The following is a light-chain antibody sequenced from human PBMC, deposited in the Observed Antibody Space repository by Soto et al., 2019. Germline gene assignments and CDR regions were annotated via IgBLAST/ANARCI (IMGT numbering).Light chain of an antibody. CDR3: QQYGSSPRT. V-gene: IGKV3-20*01. Sequence: IVLPQSPGTLSLSPGERATLSCMASQSVSSNYLAWYQEKPGQAPRLLIYGASSRATGIPDRFTGSGSGTDFTLTVGRLEPEDFALYYCQQYGSSPRTFSQGTKVDIK. CDR1: QSVSSNY. J-gene: IGKJ1*01. CDR2: GAS.